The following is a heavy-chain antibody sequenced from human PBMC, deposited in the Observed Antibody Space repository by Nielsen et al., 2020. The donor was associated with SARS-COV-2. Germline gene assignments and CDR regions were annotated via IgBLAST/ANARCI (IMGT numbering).Heavy chain of an antibody. V-gene: IGHV3-23*01. Sequence: GGSLRLSCAASGFTFSSYAMSWVRQAPGKGLEWVSVISGGGRSTYYADSVKGRFTISRDNSKNTMYLQMNSLTAEDTAVYYCARGDMDVWGQGTTVTVSS. CDR1: GFTFSSYA. D-gene: IGHD3-10*01. CDR3: ARGDMDV. J-gene: IGHJ6*02. CDR2: ISGGGRST.